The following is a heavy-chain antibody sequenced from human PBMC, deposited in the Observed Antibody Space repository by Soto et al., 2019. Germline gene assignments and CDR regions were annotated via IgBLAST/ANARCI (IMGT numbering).Heavy chain of an antibody. J-gene: IGHJ6*02. D-gene: IGHD3-3*01. CDR1: GGSISSNSYY. CDR3: AGYYDFWSGPGYHYYGMDV. CDR2: GYHGGNT. V-gene: IGHV4-39*07. Sequence: SETLSLTCTVSGGSISSNSYYWAWIRQPTGKGLEWIGSGYHGGNTYYNPSHKSRVTISVDTSTNQFSLKLSSVTAADTAVYYCAGYYDFWSGPGYHYYGMDVWGQGTTVTVSS.